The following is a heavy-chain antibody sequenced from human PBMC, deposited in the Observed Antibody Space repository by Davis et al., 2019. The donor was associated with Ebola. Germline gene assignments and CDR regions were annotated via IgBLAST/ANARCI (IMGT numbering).Heavy chain of an antibody. CDR3: TSWGYCSSTSCTNYYYYGMDV. CDR1: GGTFSSYA. CDR2: IIPILGIA. D-gene: IGHD2-2*01. V-gene: IGHV1-69*10. J-gene: IGHJ6*02. Sequence: AASVKVSCKASGGTFSSYAISWVRQAPGQGLEWMGRIIPILGIANYAQKFQGRVTITADKSTRTAYMELSSLRSEDTAVYYFTSWGYCSSTSCTNYYYYGMDVWGQGTTVTVSS.